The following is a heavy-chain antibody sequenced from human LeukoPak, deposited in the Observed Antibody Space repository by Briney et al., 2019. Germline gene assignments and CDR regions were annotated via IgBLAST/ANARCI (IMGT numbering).Heavy chain of an antibody. CDR2: IERSGVK. CDR1: GDSISSSNCY. J-gene: IGHJ5*02. Sequence: ETLSLTCTVSGDSISSSNCYWGWIRQPPGKGLEWVSVIERSGVKNYADSVKGRFTISRDNSKNMVYLQINSLRVEDTAVYYCAKDYRAHPLRPNWLDPWGQGTLVTVSS. V-gene: IGHV3-53*01. CDR3: AKDYRAHPLRPNWLDP. D-gene: IGHD1-26*01.